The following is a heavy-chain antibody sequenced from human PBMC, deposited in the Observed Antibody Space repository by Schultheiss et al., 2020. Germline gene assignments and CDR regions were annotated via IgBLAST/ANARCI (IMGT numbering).Heavy chain of an antibody. J-gene: IGHJ4*02. CDR2: IYYSGST. D-gene: IGHD1-26*01. CDR3: ARLSGTYGSDCDY. CDR1: GGSISSGSYY. Sequence: SQSLSLTCTVSGGSISSGSYYWNWIRLHPGKGLEWIGYIYYSGSTYYNPSLKSRLTISVDTSKNQFSLKLSSVTAADTAVYYCARLSGTYGSDCDYWGQGTLVTVSS. V-gene: IGHV4-31*03.